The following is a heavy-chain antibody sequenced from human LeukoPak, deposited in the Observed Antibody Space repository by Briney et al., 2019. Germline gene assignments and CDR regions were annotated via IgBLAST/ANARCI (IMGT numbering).Heavy chain of an antibody. CDR3: ARHTLPPKLLPDY. CDR1: GYSFTSYW. V-gene: IGHV5-51*01. Sequence: GESLQISCQGSGYSFTSYWIGWVRQMPGKGLEWMGIIYPGDSDTRYSPSFQGQVTISADKSISTAYLQWSSLKASDTAMYYCARHTLPPKLLPDYWGQGTLVTVSS. CDR2: IYPGDSDT. D-gene: IGHD2-15*01. J-gene: IGHJ4*02.